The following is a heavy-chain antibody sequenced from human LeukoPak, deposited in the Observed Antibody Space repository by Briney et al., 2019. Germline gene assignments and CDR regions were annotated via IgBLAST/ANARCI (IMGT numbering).Heavy chain of an antibody. CDR1: GFTFSSYW. Sequence: GGSLRLSCAASGFTFSSYWMSWVRQAPGKGLEWVANIKQDGSEKYYVDSVKGRFTISRDNAKNSLYLQMNSLRAEDTAVYYCARVARYDFWSAANWFDPWGQGTLVTVSS. D-gene: IGHD3-3*01. CDR2: IKQDGSEK. V-gene: IGHV3-7*01. CDR3: ARVARYDFWSAANWFDP. J-gene: IGHJ5*02.